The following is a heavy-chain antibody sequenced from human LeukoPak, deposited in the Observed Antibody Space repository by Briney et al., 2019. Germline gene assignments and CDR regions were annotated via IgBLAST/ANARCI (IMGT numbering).Heavy chain of an antibody. Sequence: GGSLRLSCGASGFTFDDYWMSWVRQAPGKGLEWVSSISSSSSYIYYADSVKGRFTISRDNAKNSLYLQMNSLRAEDTAVYYCARVQYSSGWGAFDIWGQGTMVTVSS. CDR2: ISSSSSYI. CDR1: GFTFDDYW. D-gene: IGHD6-19*01. V-gene: IGHV3-21*01. J-gene: IGHJ3*02. CDR3: ARVQYSSGWGAFDI.